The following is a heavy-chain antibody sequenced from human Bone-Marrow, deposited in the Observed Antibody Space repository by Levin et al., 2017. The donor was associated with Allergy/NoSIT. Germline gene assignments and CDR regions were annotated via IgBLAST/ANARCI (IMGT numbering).Heavy chain of an antibody. V-gene: IGHV3-23*01. J-gene: IGHJ4*02. CDR3: VRTPGAIVVTPYFDY. Sequence: HTGGSLRLSCAASGFRFSDYVMNWVRQAPGKGLEWVSVISGSGDNTYYADSVKGRFTISRDTSKNTLYLQMNSLSAEDTATYYCVRTPGAIVVTPYFDYWGQGTLVTVSS. CDR1: GFRFSDYV. D-gene: IGHD2-21*01. CDR2: ISGSGDNT.